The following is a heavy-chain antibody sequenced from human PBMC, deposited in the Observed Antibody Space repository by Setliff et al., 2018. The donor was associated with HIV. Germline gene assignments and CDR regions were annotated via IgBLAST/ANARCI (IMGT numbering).Heavy chain of an antibody. CDR1: GFTFSDYY. D-gene: IGHD5-12*01. Sequence: PGGSLRLSCAASGFTFSDYYMSWIRQAPGKGLEWVSYITGSSSYTNYADSVKGRFTIFRDNAKNSLYLQMNSLRAEDTAVYYCARVMIGYSGYDAFDYWGQGTLVTVSS. CDR2: ITGSSSYT. CDR3: ARVMIGYSGYDAFDY. V-gene: IGHV3-11*05. J-gene: IGHJ4*02.